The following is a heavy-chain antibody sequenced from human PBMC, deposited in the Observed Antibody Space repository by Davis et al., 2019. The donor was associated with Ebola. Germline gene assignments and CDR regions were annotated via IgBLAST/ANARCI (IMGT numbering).Heavy chain of an antibody. CDR1: GFTFSSYG. V-gene: IGHV3-30*18. D-gene: IGHD2-15*01. Sequence: GGSLRLSCAASGFTFSSYGMHWVRQAPGKGLEWVAVISFDGSTEYYADSVKGRFTISRDNSKNTLFLQLNSLRAEDTAVYYCAKDIEGRAHPLPLSYGMDVWGQGTTVTVSS. J-gene: IGHJ6*02. CDR2: ISFDGSTE. CDR3: AKDIEGRAHPLPLSYGMDV.